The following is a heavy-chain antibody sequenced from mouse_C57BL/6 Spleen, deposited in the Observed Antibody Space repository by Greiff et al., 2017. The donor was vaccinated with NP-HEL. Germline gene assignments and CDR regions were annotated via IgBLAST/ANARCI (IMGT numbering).Heavy chain of an antibody. Sequence: QVQLQQPGAELVKPGASVKLSCKASGYTFTSYWMHWVKQRPGQGLEWIGEIDPSDSYTNYNQKFKGKSTLTVDKSSSTAYMQLSSLTSEDSAVYYCARRGSNYDWYFDVWGTGTTVTVSS. CDR2: IDPSDSYT. J-gene: IGHJ1*03. CDR1: GYTFTSYW. CDR3: ARRGSNYDWYFDV. D-gene: IGHD2-5*01. V-gene: IGHV1-69*01.